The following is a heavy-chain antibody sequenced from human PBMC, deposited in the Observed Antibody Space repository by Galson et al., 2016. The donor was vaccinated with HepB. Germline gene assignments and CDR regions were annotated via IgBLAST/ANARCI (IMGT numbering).Heavy chain of an antibody. Sequence: SLRLSCAASGFTFSSFWMHWVRQAPGKGLVWVSRISTDGSITTYADSVKGRFTISSDNAKNTLYLQMNSLRAEDTAVYYCGRTIITSSPAFDIWGPGTMVTGSS. J-gene: IGHJ3*02. V-gene: IGHV3-74*01. CDR1: GFTFSSFW. D-gene: IGHD2-2*01. CDR3: GRTIITSSPAFDI. CDR2: ISTDGSIT.